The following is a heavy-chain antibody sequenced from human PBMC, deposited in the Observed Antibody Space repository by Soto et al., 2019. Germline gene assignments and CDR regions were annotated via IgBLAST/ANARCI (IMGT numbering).Heavy chain of an antibody. CDR1: GYRFSSFW. D-gene: IGHD2-2*01. CDR2: IDPSDSYT. V-gene: IGHV5-10-1*01. J-gene: IGHJ6*02. CDR3: ASSPRGYCSSTSCRELGNYYGMDV. Sequence: PGESLKISCKGSGYRFSSFWIAWVRQKPGKGLEWMGRIDPSDSYTNYSPSFQGHVTISADKSISTAYLQWSSLKASDTAMYYCASSPRGYCSSTSCRELGNYYGMDVWGQGTTVTVSS.